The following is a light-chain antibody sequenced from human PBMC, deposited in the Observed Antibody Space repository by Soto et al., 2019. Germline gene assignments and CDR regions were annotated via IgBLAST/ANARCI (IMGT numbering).Light chain of an antibody. Sequence: EIVLTQSPGTLSLSPGERATLSCRASQSVTSGYLAWYQQQPNQAPRLLIYGASYRATDIPDRFSGGGSGTDFTITISGLEPEDFAVYYCQHYSSSPPAITFGQGTRLEIK. CDR1: QSVTSGY. J-gene: IGKJ5*01. CDR3: QHYSSSPPAIT. V-gene: IGKV3-20*01. CDR2: GAS.